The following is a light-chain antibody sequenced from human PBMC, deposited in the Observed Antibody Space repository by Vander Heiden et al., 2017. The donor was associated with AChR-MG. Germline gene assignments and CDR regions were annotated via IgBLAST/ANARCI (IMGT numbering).Light chain of an antibody. Sequence: SYELTQPPSVSVSPGQTASITCSGDKLGSKYACWYQQKPGQSPVLVIYQDSKRPSGIPERFSGSNSGNTATLTISGTQAMDEADYYCQAWDSSTDNYVFGTGTKVTVL. V-gene: IGLV3-1*01. CDR3: QAWDSSTDNYV. J-gene: IGLJ1*01. CDR2: QDS. CDR1: KLGSKY.